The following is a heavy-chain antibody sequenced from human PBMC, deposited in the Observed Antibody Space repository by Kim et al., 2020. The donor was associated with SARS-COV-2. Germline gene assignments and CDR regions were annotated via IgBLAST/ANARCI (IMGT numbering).Heavy chain of an antibody. J-gene: IGHJ4*02. Sequence: YYADSVKGRFTISRDNSKNTLYLQMNSLRAEDTAVYYCAKMRGTRGYFDYWGQGTLVTVSS. D-gene: IGHD1-1*01. V-gene: IGHV3-23*01. CDR3: AKMRGTRGYFDY.